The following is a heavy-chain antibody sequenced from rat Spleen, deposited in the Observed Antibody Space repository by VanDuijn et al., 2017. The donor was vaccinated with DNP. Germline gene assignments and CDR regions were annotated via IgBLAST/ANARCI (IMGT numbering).Heavy chain of an antibody. CDR1: GFSLSDYY. CDR3: ARWNSSGYYSDS. CDR2: ITYDGAKT. Sequence: EVQLVESGGGLVQPGGSLRLSCSASGFSLSDYYMTWVRQAPTKGLEWVAYITYDGAKTYYRDSVKGRFTISRDNAKSTLYLQMNSLTSEDMATYYCARWNSSGYYSDSWGQGVMVTVSS. J-gene: IGHJ2*01. D-gene: IGHD4-3*01. V-gene: IGHV5-22*01.